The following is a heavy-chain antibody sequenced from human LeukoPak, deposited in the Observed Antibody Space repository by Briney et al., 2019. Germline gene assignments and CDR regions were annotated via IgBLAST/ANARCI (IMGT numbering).Heavy chain of an antibody. Sequence: GGSLRLSCAASGLTFSSYAVTWVRQAPGKGLEWVSAISASGGATYYADSVKGRFTISRDNSKNTLYLQMNSLRAEDTAVYYCAKDVYYDSSGLDTGIDYWGQGTLVTVSS. V-gene: IGHV3-23*01. CDR2: ISASGGAT. CDR1: GLTFSSYA. D-gene: IGHD3-22*01. J-gene: IGHJ4*02. CDR3: AKDVYYDSSGLDTGIDY.